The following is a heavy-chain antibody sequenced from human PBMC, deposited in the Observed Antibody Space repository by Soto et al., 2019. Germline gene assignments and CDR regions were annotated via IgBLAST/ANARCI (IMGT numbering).Heavy chain of an antibody. D-gene: IGHD2-15*01. V-gene: IGHV1-58*01. CDR2: IVVGSGNT. CDR3: AADVRGRDYYYYGMDV. CDR1: GFTFTSSA. Sequence: ASVKVSWKASGFTFTSSAVQWVRQARGQRLEWIGWIVVGSGNTNYAQKFQERVTITRDMSTSTAYMELSSLRSEDTAVYYCAADVRGRDYYYYGMDVWGQGTTVTVSS. J-gene: IGHJ6*02.